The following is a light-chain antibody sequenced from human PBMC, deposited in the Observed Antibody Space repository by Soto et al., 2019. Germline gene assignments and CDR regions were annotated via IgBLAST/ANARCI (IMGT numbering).Light chain of an antibody. CDR1: QSVSSN. V-gene: IGKV3-15*01. J-gene: IGKJ4*01. CDR3: QQYNNWPPLT. CDR2: GAS. Sequence: EIVMTQSPATLSVSPGERATLSCRASQSVSSNFAWYQQKPGQAPRLLIYGASTRATGIPTRFIGSGFGTEFTLIISSLQSEDFAVYYCQQYNNWPPLTFGGGTKGEIK.